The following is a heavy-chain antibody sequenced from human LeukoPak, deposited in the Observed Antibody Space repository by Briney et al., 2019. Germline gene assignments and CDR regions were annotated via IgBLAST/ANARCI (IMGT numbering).Heavy chain of an antibody. CDR1: GYTFTSYD. J-gene: IGHJ4*02. CDR3: ARGGYYYDSSGYYYAFDY. V-gene: IGHV1-8*01. Sequence: ASVKVSCKASGYTFTSYDINWVRQATGQGLEWMGWMNPNSGNTGYAQKFQGRVTMNRNTSISTAYMELSSLRSEDTAVYYCARGGYYYDSSGYYYAFDYWGQGTLVTVSS. D-gene: IGHD3-22*01. CDR2: MNPNSGNT.